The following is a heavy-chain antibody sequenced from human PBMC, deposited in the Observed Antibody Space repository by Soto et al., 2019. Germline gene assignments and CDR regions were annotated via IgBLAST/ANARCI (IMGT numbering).Heavy chain of an antibody. D-gene: IGHD6-13*01. CDR1: GYTFTGYY. V-gene: IGHV1-2*04. J-gene: IGHJ3*02. Sequence: ASVKVSCKASGYTFTGYYMHWVRQAPGQGLEWMGWINPNSGGTNYAQKFQGWVTMTRDTSISTAYMELSRLRSDDTAVYYCAREVAAAGTGPYDAFDIWGQGTMVTVSS. CDR3: AREVAAAGTGPYDAFDI. CDR2: INPNSGGT.